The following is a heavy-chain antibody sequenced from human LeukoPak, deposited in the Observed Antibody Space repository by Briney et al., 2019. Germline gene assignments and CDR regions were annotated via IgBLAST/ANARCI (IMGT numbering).Heavy chain of an antibody. J-gene: IGHJ2*01. Sequence: SETLSLTCTVSGGSISSYYWSWIRQPAGKGLEWIGRIYTSGSTNYNPSLKSRVTISVDTSKNQFSLKLTSVTASDTAVYYCARVHSHTLWFFDLWGRGTLVTVSS. CDR3: ARVHSHTLWFFDL. CDR1: GGSISSYY. V-gene: IGHV4-4*07. D-gene: IGHD5-18*01. CDR2: IYTSGST.